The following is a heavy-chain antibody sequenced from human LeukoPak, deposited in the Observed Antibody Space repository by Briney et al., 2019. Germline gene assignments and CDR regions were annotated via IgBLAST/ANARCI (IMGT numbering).Heavy chain of an antibody. CDR3: ARDWGGYGDYSDY. D-gene: IGHD4-17*01. CDR2: ISYDGSNK. V-gene: IGHV3-30*04. J-gene: IGHJ4*02. Sequence: GGSLRLSCAASGFTFSSYAMHWVRQAPGKGLEWVAVISYDGSNKYYADSVKGRFTISRDNSKNTLYLQMNCLRAEDTAVYYCARDWGGYGDYSDYWGQGTLVTVSS. CDR1: GFTFSSYA.